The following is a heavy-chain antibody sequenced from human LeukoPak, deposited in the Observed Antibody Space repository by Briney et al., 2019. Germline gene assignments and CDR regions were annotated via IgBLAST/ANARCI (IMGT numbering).Heavy chain of an antibody. CDR2: ISAYNGNT. V-gene: IGHV1-18*01. Sequence: ASVMASSTTSGYTSTSYGISRGRQAPGQGGEWRSWISAYNGNTNYAPNLQGRVTMTRDTTTSTAYKELRSLRSDDAAVYYWAILRGESYGTGGYYFDCWGQGTLVTVSS. D-gene: IGHD3-10*01. CDR1: GYTSTSYG. J-gene: IGHJ4*02. CDR3: AILRGESYGTGGYYFDC.